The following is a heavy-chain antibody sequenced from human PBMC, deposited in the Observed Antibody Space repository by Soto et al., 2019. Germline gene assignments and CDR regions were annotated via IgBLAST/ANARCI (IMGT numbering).Heavy chain of an antibody. CDR3: VKDFRVGYDWTHD. J-gene: IGHJ4*02. CDR2: IRGSGGPT. D-gene: IGHD5-12*01. CDR1: GFIFSNYA. Sequence: DVQLLESGGDLVQPGGSQRLSCAASGFIFSNYAMSWVRQAPGKGLEWVSLIRGSGGPTNYADSVKGRFTVSGDNSKNILLLQMNSLRAEDTAVYYCVKDFRVGYDWTHDWGQGTLVTVSS. V-gene: IGHV3-23*01.